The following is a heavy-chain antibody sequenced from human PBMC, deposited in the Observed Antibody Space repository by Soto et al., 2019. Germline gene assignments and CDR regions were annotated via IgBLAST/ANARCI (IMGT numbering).Heavy chain of an antibody. D-gene: IGHD2-15*01. V-gene: IGHV3-33*01. CDR1: GFTFSSYG. J-gene: IGHJ6*02. CDR2: IWYDGSNK. CDR3: ARDHPLNSFYGTDV. Sequence: GGSLRLSCAASGFTFSSYGMHWVRQAPGKGLEWVAVIWYDGSNKYYADSVKGRFTISRDNSKNTLYLQMNSLRAEDTAVYYCARDHPLNSFYGTDVWGQETTLTVSS.